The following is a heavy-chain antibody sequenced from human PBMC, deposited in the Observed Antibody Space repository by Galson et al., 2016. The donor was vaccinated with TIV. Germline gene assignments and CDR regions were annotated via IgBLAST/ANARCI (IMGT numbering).Heavy chain of an antibody. CDR3: VKMRTSTGSFLTDP. J-gene: IGHJ5*02. V-gene: IGHV3-23*01. CDR1: GFTFNDYA. CDR2: MTASGDSN. D-gene: IGHD3-10*01. Sequence: SLRLSCAASGFTFNDYAMSWVRQAPGKGLEWVSAMTASGDSNWRADSVRGRFTISRDNSKSTLYLTMNNRRVEDTAIYYCVKMRTSTGSFLTDPWGQGTLVNVST.